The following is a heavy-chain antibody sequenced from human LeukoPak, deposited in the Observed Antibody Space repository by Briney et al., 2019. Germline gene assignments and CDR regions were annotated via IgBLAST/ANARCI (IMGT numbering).Heavy chain of an antibody. CDR1: GYTFTSYG. J-gene: IGHJ4*02. CDR3: ARDSTTMVRGVIIKGFDY. CDR2: ISAYNGNT. V-gene: IGHV1-18*01. D-gene: IGHD3-10*01. Sequence: ASVKVSCKASGYTFTSYGISWVRQAPGQGRGWRGWISAYNGNTNYAQKLQCRVTMTTDTSTSTAYMELRSLRSDDTAVYYCARDSTTMVRGVIIKGFDYWGQGTLVTVSS.